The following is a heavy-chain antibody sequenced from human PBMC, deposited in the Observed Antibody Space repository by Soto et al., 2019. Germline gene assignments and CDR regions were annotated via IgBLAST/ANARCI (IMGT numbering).Heavy chain of an antibody. CDR3: AREGVRYFSRTSCWGWFDP. D-gene: IGHD2-2*01. CDR1: GGTFSSYA. CDR2: IIPIFGTA. Sequence: QVQLVQSGAEVKKPGSSVKVSCKASGGTFSSYAISWVRQPPGQGLEWMGGIIPIFGTANYAQKFQGRVTIAADESTSTAYMEMSRLRYEDTAGYYCAREGVRYFSRTSCWGWFDPLGQGTLVTVSS. V-gene: IGHV1-69*01. J-gene: IGHJ5*02.